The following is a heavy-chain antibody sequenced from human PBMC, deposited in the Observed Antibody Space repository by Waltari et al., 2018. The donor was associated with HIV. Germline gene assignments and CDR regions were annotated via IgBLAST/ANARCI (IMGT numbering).Heavy chain of an antibody. V-gene: IGHV1-58*01. CDR2: IAVGTGNA. D-gene: IGHD4-4*01. CDR1: GFTFTSSA. Sequence: QMQLVQSGPEVKKPGTSVKVSCKASGFTFTSSAVQWVRHARGQRLGWIGWIAVGTGNANYAQKFQERVTIARDMAKSTAYMELRGLSTEDTAVYYCAAPADPTVTRGIFDYWCQGTLVTVSS. J-gene: IGHJ4*02. CDR3: AAPADPTVTRGIFDY.